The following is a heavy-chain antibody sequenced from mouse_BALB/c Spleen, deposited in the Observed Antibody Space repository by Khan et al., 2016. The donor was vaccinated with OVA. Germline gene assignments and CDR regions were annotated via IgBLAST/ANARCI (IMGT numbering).Heavy chain of an antibody. D-gene: IGHD1-2*01. V-gene: IGHV5-15*02. CDR3: ARGGGTAPFAY. CDR2: ISDLAYTI. Sequence: EVELVESGGGLVQPGGSRKLSCAASVFTFSDYGMAWVRQAPGKGPEWVAFISDLAYTIYYADTVTGRFTISRENAKNTLYLEMSSLRSEDTAIYYCARGGGTAPFAYWGLGTLVTVSA. CDR1: VFTFSDYG. J-gene: IGHJ3*01.